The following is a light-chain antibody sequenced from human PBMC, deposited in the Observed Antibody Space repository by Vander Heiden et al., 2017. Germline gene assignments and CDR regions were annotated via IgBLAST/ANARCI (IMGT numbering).Light chain of an antibody. CDR2: RNN. V-gene: IGLV1-47*01. CDR3: AAWDDSLSGPV. Sequence: QSVLTQPPSASGTPGQRVTLSCSGSSSHIGSNYVYWYQQLPGPAPKLLIYRNNQRPSGVPDRFSGSKSGTSASLAISGLRSEDEADYYCAAWDDSLSGPVFGGGTKLTVL. CDR1: SSHIGSNY. J-gene: IGLJ3*02.